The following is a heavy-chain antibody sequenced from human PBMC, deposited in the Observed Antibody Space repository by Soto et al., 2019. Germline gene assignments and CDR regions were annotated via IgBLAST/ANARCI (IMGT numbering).Heavy chain of an antibody. CDR2: ISYDGSNK. CDR3: AKDLGHGGRGAFDI. D-gene: IGHD7-27*01. Sequence: QVQLVESGGGVVQPERSLRLSCAATGFTFRSYGMHWVRQAPGKGLEWVALISYDGSNKYYADSVKGRFTISRDNSKNTLYLQMNSLRTEDTAVYYCAKDLGHGGRGAFDIWGQGTMVTVSS. V-gene: IGHV3-30*18. CDR1: GFTFRSYG. J-gene: IGHJ3*02.